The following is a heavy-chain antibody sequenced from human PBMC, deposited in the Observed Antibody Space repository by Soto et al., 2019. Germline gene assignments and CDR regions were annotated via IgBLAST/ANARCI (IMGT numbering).Heavy chain of an antibody. CDR1: GFTFSDYA. D-gene: IGHD2-21*02. V-gene: IGHV3-30-3*01. J-gene: IGHJ4*02. Sequence: QVQLVESGGGVVQPGRSLRLSCSASGFTFSDYAINWVRQAPGKGLEWVASISGHGINKYIADSVKGRFIISRDNSKNTVLLQMSSLGPEDTAVYYCARRLTPSVTAMGYWGQGTLVNVSA. CDR3: ARRLTPSVTAMGY. CDR2: ISGHGINK.